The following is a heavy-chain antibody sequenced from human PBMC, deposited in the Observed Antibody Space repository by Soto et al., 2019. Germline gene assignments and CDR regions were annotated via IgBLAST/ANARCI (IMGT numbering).Heavy chain of an antibody. D-gene: IGHD2-15*01. CDR2: IKPDNGNT. J-gene: IGHJ5*02. CDR3: ARGIATGQLDP. V-gene: IGHV1-3*01. Sequence: SSLKVSCKASGYTFTRYTMNWVRQAPGQRLELMVWIKPDNGNTKSSQKFQDRVIITRDTSASTAYMDLSSLRSEDTAAYYCARGIATGQLDPWGQGTLVTVSS. CDR1: GYTFTRYT.